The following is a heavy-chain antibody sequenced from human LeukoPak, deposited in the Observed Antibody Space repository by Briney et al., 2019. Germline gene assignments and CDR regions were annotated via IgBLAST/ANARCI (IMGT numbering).Heavy chain of an antibody. D-gene: IGHD6-19*01. J-gene: IGHJ4*02. CDR1: GFTFSSYS. V-gene: IGHV3-74*01. Sequence: PGGSLRLSCAASGFTFSSYSMNWVRQAPGKGLMWVSRINSDGSSTSYADSVKGRFTISRDNAKNTLYLQMNSLRAEDTAVYYCVKTRGIAVAGPDRWGQGTLVTVSS. CDR2: INSDGSST. CDR3: VKTRGIAVAGPDR.